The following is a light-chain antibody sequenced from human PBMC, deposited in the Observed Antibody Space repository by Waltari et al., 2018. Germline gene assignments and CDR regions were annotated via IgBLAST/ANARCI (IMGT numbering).Light chain of an antibody. V-gene: IGLV1-44*01. Sequence: QSVLTQPPSTSGTPGQRVTISCSGSSSNIGSNTVNWYQQLPGTAPKLLIYTSNQRPSGVPDRFSGSRSGTSASLAISGRQSEDEAGYHCAAWDDSLNGVVFGGGTKVTVL. CDR3: AAWDDSLNGVV. CDR1: SSNIGSNT. J-gene: IGLJ2*01. CDR2: TSN.